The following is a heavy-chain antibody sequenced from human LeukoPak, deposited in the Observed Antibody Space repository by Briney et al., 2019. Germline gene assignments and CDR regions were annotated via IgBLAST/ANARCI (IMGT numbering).Heavy chain of an antibody. CDR2: ISGSGGST. CDR1: GFTFSSYA. V-gene: IGHV3-23*01. J-gene: IGHJ4*02. CDR3: AKARYNWNWVY. D-gene: IGHD1-7*01. Sequence: GGSLRLSCAASGFTFSSYAMSWVRQAPGKGLELVSAISGSGGSTYYADSVKGRFTISRDNSKNTLYLQMNSLRAEDTAVYYCAKARYNWNWVYWGQGTLVTVSS.